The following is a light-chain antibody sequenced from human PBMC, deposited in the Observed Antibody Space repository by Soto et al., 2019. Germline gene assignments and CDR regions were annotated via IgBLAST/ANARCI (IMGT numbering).Light chain of an antibody. V-gene: IGLV2-18*01. Sequence: QSALTQPPSVSGSPGQSVTISCTGASTDFVSYNRVSWYQQPPGTAPKLMIYEVSKRPSGVPDRFSGSKSGNTASLTISGLQAAEGADYYCSLYTSENAYVFGTGTKVTVL. CDR3: SLYTSENAYV. CDR2: EVS. CDR1: STDFVSYNR. J-gene: IGLJ1*01.